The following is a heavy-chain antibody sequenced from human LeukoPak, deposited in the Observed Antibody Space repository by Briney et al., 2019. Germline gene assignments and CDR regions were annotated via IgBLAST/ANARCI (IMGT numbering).Heavy chain of an antibody. CDR2: IYYSGST. D-gene: IGHD1-14*01. J-gene: IGHJ4*02. V-gene: IGHV4-39*01. CDR3: ARSPDRNIFDY. Sequence: SETLSLTCTVSGGSISSSSYYWGWIRQPPGKGLEWIGSIYYSGSTYYNPSLKSRVTISVDTSKNQFSLKLSSVTAADTAVYYCARSPDRNIFDYGGQGTLVTVSS. CDR1: GGSISSSSYY.